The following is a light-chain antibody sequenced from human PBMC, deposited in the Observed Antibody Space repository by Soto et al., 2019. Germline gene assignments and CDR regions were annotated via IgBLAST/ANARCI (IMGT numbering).Light chain of an antibody. CDR1: SSDVGAYNY. Sequence: QSALTQPACVSGSPGQSVTISCTGTSSDVGAYNYVSWYQQHPGKAPKLMIYEVTKRPSGVPDRFSGSKSGNTASLTVSGLQAEDEADYYCSSYAGSKNLVFGGGTKLTVL. V-gene: IGLV2-8*01. CDR2: EVT. J-gene: IGLJ2*01. CDR3: SSYAGSKNLV.